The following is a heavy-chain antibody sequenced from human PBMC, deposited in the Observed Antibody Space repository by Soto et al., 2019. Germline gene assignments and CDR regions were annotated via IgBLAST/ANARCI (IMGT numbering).Heavy chain of an antibody. Sequence: GGSLRLSCAASGFTFSSYAMSWVRQAPGKGLEWVSAISGSGGSTYYADSVKGRFTISRDNSKNTLYLQMNSLRAEDTAVYCCAKSGAYYYGSGSSYYYMDVWGKGTTVTVSS. J-gene: IGHJ6*03. D-gene: IGHD3-10*01. CDR2: ISGSGGST. V-gene: IGHV3-23*01. CDR3: AKSGAYYYGSGSSYYYMDV. CDR1: GFTFSSYA.